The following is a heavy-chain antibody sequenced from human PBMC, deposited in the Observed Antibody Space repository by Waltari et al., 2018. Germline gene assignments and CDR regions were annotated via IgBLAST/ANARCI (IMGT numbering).Heavy chain of an antibody. V-gene: IGHV3-21*01. D-gene: IGHD5-18*01. CDR1: GFTFSSYS. CDR3: ARDRNSNRIPDTAMVEYFDY. Sequence: EVQLVESGGGLVKPGGSLRLSCAASGFTFSSYSMNWVRQAPGKGLGWVSSISSSSSYIYYADSVKGRFTISRDNAKNSLYLQMNSLRAEDTAVYYCARDRNSNRIPDTAMVEYFDYWGQGTLVTVSS. J-gene: IGHJ4*02. CDR2: ISSSSSYI.